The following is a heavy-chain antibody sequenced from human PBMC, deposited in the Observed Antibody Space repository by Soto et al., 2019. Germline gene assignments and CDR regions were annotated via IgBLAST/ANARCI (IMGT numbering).Heavy chain of an antibody. D-gene: IGHD3-3*01. CDR3: ARDRSLNFAVPPYGMDV. J-gene: IGHJ6*02. CDR2: IDESGGTT. Sequence: HPGGSLRLSWVVSGFMSSDHAMNWVRQAPGKGPEWISRIDESGGTTSYADSVKGRFTISRDNTRDSLYLHMSNLRAEDTAIYYCARDRSLNFAVPPYGMDVWGPGTTVTVSS. V-gene: IGHV3-48*03. CDR1: GFMSSDHA.